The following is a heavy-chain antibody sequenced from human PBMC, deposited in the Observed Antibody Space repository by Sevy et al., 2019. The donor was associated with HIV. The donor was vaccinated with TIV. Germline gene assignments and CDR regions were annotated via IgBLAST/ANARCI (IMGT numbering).Heavy chain of an antibody. D-gene: IGHD6-13*01. V-gene: IGHV3-21*01. CDR3: ASAKEQLVLWPYYGMDV. J-gene: IGHJ6*02. CDR1: GLRFSNYN. Sequence: GGSLRLSCAASGLRFSNYNMNWVRQAPGQGLEWVACISNSSSYIYYVDSVKGRFTISRDNAKNSLYLQMNSLRAEDTAVYYCASAKEQLVLWPYYGMDVWGLGTTVTVSS. CDR2: ISNSSSYI.